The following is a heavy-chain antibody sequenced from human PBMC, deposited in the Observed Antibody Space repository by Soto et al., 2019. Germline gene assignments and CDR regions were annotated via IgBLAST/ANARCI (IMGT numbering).Heavy chain of an antibody. CDR3: TRIKEWLIRRRFRYYGMDV. CDR1: GFTLSNAW. D-gene: IGHD6-19*01. Sequence: GGSLRLSCAASGFTLSNAWVSWVRRAPGKGLEWVGRIKNKFEGATTDYAAPVKGRFTISRDDSNGTAYLQMNSLKTEDAAVYYCTRIKEWLIRRRFRYYGMDVWGQGTTVTVSS. V-gene: IGHV3-15*01. J-gene: IGHJ6*02. CDR2: IKNKFEGATT.